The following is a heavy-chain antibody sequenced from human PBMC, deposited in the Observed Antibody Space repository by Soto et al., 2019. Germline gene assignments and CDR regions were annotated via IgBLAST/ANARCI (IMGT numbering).Heavy chain of an antibody. Sequence: ASVKVSCKASGGSFSTYGINWVRLAPGQGLEWMGGIIPIFGTANYAQKLQGRVTMTTDTSTSTAYMELRSLRSDDTAVYYCARESAVAALDPWGQGTLVTVSS. J-gene: IGHJ5*02. D-gene: IGHD6-19*01. CDR1: GGSFSTYG. CDR2: IIPIFGTA. V-gene: IGHV1-69*05. CDR3: ARESAVAALDP.